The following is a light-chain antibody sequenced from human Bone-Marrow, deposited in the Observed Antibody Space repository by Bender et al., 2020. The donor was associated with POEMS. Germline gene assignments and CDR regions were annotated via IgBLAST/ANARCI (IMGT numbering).Light chain of an antibody. Sequence: QSALTQPASVSGSPGQSSTISCTGTRSAVGAYNYVSWFQQHPGKAPKVLIYAVSNRPSGVSDRFSGSKSGNTASLTISGLQAEDEADYYCHSYASSRNRIFGGGTKVTVL. CDR3: HSYASSRNRI. CDR2: AVS. CDR1: RSAVGAYNY. V-gene: IGLV2-14*03. J-gene: IGLJ2*01.